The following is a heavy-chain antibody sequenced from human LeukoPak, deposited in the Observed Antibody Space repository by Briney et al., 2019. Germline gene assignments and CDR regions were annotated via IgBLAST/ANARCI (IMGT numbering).Heavy chain of an antibody. J-gene: IGHJ4*02. CDR3: ARDSPYGSGPLRVDY. CDR1: GFAFSSYE. Sequence: GGSLRLSCTASGFAFSSYEMNWIRQAPGKGLQWIAYISSSGSTIYYADSVRGRFTISRDNAKNSLYLRTNSLRAEDTAVYYCARDSPYGSGPLRVDYWGQGTLVTVSS. D-gene: IGHD3-10*01. CDR2: ISSSGSTI. V-gene: IGHV3-48*03.